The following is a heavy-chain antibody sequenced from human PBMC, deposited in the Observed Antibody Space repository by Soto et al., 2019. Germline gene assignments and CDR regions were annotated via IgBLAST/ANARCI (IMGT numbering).Heavy chain of an antibody. D-gene: IGHD3-10*01. CDR2: ISYDGSNK. Sequence: GGSPRLSCAASGFTFSSYGMHWVRQAPGKGLEWVAVISYDGSNKYYADSVKGRFTISRDNSKNTLYLQMNSLRAEDTAVYYCAKPGSGLDYWGQGTLVTVSS. CDR1: GFTFSSYG. V-gene: IGHV3-30*18. J-gene: IGHJ4*02. CDR3: AKPGSGLDY.